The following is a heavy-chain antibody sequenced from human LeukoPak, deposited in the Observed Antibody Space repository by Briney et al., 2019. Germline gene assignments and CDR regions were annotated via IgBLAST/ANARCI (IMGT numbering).Heavy chain of an antibody. CDR1: GGSISSSSHY. V-gene: IGHV4-39*07. J-gene: IGHJ4*02. D-gene: IGHD6-19*01. CDR2: INHSGST. Sequence: PSETLSLTCTVSGGSISSSSHYWGWIRQPPGKGLEWIGEINHSGSTNYNPSLKSRVTISVDTSKNHFSLKLTSVTAADTAVYYCARADIAVAGFDYWGQGTLVTVSS. CDR3: ARADIAVAGFDY.